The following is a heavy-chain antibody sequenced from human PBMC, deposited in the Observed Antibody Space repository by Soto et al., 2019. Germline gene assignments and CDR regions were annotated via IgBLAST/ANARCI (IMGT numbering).Heavy chain of an antibody. CDR3: ARSLSYQPREGMDV. Sequence: PGGSLSLSCTASGFTFDDYGMSWVRQAPGKGLEWVSGINWNGGSTGYADSVKGRFTISRDNAKNSLYLQMNSLRAEDTASYYCARSLSYQPREGMDVWGQGTTVTVSS. J-gene: IGHJ6*02. D-gene: IGHD2-2*01. CDR2: INWNGGST. V-gene: IGHV3-20*04. CDR1: GFTFDDYG.